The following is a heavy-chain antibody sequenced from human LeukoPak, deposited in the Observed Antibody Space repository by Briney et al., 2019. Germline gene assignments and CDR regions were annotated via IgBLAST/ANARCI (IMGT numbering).Heavy chain of an antibody. CDR1: GFTFSDYY. J-gene: IGHJ6*03. D-gene: IGHD5-18*01. V-gene: IGHV3-11*04. CDR2: ISSSGSTI. CDR3: ARVEYSYGYDYYYMDV. Sequence: GGSLRLSCAASGFTFSDYYMSWIRQAPGKGLEWVSYISSSGSTIYYADSVKGRFTISRDNAKNSLYLQMNSLRAEDTAVYYCARVEYSYGYDYYYMDVWGKGTTVTISS.